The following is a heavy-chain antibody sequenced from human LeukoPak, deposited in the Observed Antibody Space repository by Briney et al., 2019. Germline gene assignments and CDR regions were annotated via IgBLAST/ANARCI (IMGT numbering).Heavy chain of an antibody. Sequence: GGSLRLSCAASGFTLSSYGMSWVRQARGKGLEWVSAISGSGGSTYYADSVKGRFTISRENSKNRLYLQMNSLRAEDTAVYYCARAEGYGGELDSWGQGTLVTVSS. J-gene: IGHJ4*02. CDR2: ISGSGGST. CDR1: GFTLSSYG. D-gene: IGHD4-23*01. V-gene: IGHV3-23*01. CDR3: ARAEGYGGELDS.